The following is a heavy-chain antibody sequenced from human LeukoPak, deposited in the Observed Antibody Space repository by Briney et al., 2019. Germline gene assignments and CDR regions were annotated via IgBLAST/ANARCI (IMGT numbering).Heavy chain of an antibody. CDR2: ISGSGGST. J-gene: IGHJ4*02. CDR1: GFXFSSYA. Sequence: GGSLRLSCAASGFXFSSYAITWVRQAPGKGREWVSAISGSGGSTYYADSVKGRFTISRDSSKNTLYLQMNSLRAEDTAVYYCAKDHPFDYYYDSSGYFLYWGQGTLVTVSS. D-gene: IGHD3-22*01. CDR3: AKDHPFDYYYDSSGYFLY. V-gene: IGHV3-23*01.